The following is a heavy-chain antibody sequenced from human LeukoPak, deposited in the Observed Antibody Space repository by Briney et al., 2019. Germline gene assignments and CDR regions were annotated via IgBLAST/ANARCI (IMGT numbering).Heavy chain of an antibody. Sequence: GESLKISCKGSGYSFTSYWIGWVRQMPGKGLGWMGIIYPSDSDTRYSPSFQGQVTISADKSISTAYLQWSSLKASDTAMYYCARLWDLPRDGAPVTTTDFYMDVWGKGTTVTVSS. CDR3: ARLWDLPRDGAPVTTTDFYMDV. CDR2: IYPSDSDT. CDR1: GYSFTSYW. D-gene: IGHD4-11*01. J-gene: IGHJ6*03. V-gene: IGHV5-51*01.